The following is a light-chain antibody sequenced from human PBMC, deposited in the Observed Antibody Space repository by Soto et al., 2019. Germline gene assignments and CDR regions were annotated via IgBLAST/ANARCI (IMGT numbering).Light chain of an antibody. CDR2: GAS. CDR3: QQYGNSLFT. V-gene: IGKV3-20*01. Sequence: EIVWTQSPGTLSLSPGERATLSCRASQSVTNTYLAWFQQRPGQAPTLLIYGASTTATGIPARLSGSGSGTAFTLTIRRLEPEDFALYYCQQYGNSLFTFGPGNKVDVK. CDR1: QSVTNTY. J-gene: IGKJ3*01.